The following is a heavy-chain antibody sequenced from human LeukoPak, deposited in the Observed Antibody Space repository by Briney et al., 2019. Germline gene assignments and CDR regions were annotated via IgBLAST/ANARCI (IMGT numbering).Heavy chain of an antibody. CDR2: IKSDGRT. CDR3: ARAPSEIGGYYPEYFRH. J-gene: IGHJ1*01. D-gene: IGHD3-22*01. Sequence: GGSLRLSCAASGFTLSSYWMHWVRQAPGKGLVWVSRIKSDGRTNYADSVKGRFTISRDNAKNTVSLQMNSLRAEDTGAYYCARAPSEIGGYYPEYFRHWGQGTLVIVSS. V-gene: IGHV3-74*01. CDR1: GFTLSSYW.